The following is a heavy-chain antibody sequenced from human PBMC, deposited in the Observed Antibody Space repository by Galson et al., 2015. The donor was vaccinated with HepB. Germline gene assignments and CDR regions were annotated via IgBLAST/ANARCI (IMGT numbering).Heavy chain of an antibody. Sequence: PALVKPTQTLTLTCTFSGFSLSSSGVGVGWIRQPPGKALEWLTLIYWNDDERYSPSLESRLTITKDTSKNQVVLTMTNMDPVDTATYFCARRRQQLAAFDYWGQGTLVTVSS. D-gene: IGHD6-13*01. CDR1: GFSLSSSGVG. CDR2: IYWNDDE. J-gene: IGHJ4*02. CDR3: ARRRQQLAAFDY. V-gene: IGHV2-5*01.